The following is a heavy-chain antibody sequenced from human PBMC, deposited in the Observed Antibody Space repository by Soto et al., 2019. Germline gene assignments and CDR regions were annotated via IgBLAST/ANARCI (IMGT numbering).Heavy chain of an antibody. CDR3: VRDLLWFRESSWEDTFDI. Sequence: QVQLVQSGAEVKKPGASVTVSCKASGYTFNNYGLSWVRQAPGQGLEWMGWIGAYNGDTNYAQILRGRVTLTTDTSTSTVYMELRSLREDDTAMYYCVRDLLWFRESSWEDTFDIWGQGTMVTVSS. V-gene: IGHV1-18*04. CDR1: GYTFNNYG. D-gene: IGHD3-10*01. CDR2: IGAYNGDT. J-gene: IGHJ3*02.